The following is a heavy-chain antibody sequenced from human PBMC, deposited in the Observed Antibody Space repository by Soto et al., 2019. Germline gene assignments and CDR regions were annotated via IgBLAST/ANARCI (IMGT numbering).Heavy chain of an antibody. CDR2: IIPMFETT. J-gene: IGHJ4*02. CDR1: GGTFSSYA. CDR3: ATSTRGAAGADS. V-gene: IGHV1-69*01. D-gene: IGHD6-13*01. Sequence: QVQLVQSGAEVKTPGSSVKVSCRASGGTFSSYAITWVRQSPGQGLEWMGGIIPMFETTNYAPTVQGRVPMTANESTSIAFMELSSLTSKDTALFYWATSTRGAAGADSWGQGSLVTVSS.